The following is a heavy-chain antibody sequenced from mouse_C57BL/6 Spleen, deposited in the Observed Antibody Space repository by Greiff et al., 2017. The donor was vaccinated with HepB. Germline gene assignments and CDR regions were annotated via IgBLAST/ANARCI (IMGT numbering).Heavy chain of an antibody. V-gene: IGHV1-7*01. Sequence: VQLQQSGAELAKPGASVKLSCKASGYTFTSYWMHWVKQRPGQGLEWIGYINPSSGYTKYNQKFKDKATLTADKSSSKAYMQLSSLPYEDSAVYYCARPSDYDVLLGYWGQGTTLPVSS. CDR1: GYTFTSYW. CDR2: INPSSGYT. D-gene: IGHD2-4*01. CDR3: ARPSDYDVLLGY. J-gene: IGHJ2*01.